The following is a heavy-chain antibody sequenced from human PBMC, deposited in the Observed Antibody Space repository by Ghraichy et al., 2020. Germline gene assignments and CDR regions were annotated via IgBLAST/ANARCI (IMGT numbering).Heavy chain of an antibody. CDR2: IDWDGDK. CDR3: TRMDV. V-gene: IGHV2-70*04. CDR1: GFSLTTGGMR. Sequence: SGPTLVNPTQTLTLTCTFSGFSLTTGGMRVSWVRQPPGKALEWLARIDWDGDKFYSSYLETRLTISMDTSGNQVVLTMTNMDPVDTATYFCTRMDVWGTGTTVTVSS. J-gene: IGHJ6*04.